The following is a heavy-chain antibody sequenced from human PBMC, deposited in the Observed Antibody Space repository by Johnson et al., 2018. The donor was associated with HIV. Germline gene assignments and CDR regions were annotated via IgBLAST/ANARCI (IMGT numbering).Heavy chain of an antibody. J-gene: IGHJ3*02. CDR1: GFTVSSYY. CDR2: LFSGGTT. Sequence: VHLVESGGGLVQPGGSLRLSCAASGFTVSSYYMSWVRQAPGKGLEWVSVLFSGGTTYYADSVKGRFTISRDNSKNTLYLQMNSLRAEDTAVYYCARACRDGYTCDAFDIWGQGTMVTVSS. D-gene: IGHD5-24*01. CDR3: ARACRDGYTCDAFDI. V-gene: IGHV3-66*01.